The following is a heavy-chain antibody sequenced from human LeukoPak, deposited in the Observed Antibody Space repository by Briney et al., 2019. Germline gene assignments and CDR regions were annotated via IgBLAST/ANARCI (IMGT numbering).Heavy chain of an antibody. CDR1: GFTFSKYG. CDR3: ANLYGDYPDY. Sequence: PGGSLRLSCAASGFTFSKYGMHWVRQAPGKGLEWVAVSSYDATDKYYADSVKGRFTISRDNSKNTLYLQMNSLRAEDTAVYYCANLYGDYPDYWGQGTLVTVSS. D-gene: IGHD4-17*01. V-gene: IGHV3-30*18. J-gene: IGHJ4*02. CDR2: SSYDATDK.